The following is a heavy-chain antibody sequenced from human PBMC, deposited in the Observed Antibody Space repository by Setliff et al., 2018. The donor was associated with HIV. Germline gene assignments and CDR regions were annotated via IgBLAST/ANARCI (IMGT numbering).Heavy chain of an antibody. CDR3: ARDVGGLQMATNFDY. CDR2: IYYSGST. D-gene: IGHD1-26*01. CDR1: GGSISSSSYY. Sequence: SETLSLTCTVSGGSISSSSYYWGWIRQPPGKGLEWIGSIYYSGSTYYNPSLKSRVTISVDTSNNQFSLRLTSVTAADTAFYYCARDVGGLQMATNFDYWGQGTLVTVSS. J-gene: IGHJ4*02. V-gene: IGHV4-39*07.